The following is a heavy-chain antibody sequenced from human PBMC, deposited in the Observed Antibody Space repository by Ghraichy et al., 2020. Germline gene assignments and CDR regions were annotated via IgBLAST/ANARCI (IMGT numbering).Heavy chain of an antibody. CDR3: AHRPPPYCSSTSCYHNWFDP. V-gene: IGHV2-5*02. D-gene: IGHD2-2*01. CDR1: GFSLSTSGVG. Sequence: SGPTLVKPTQTLTLTCTFSGFSLSTSGVGVGWIRQPPGKALEWLALIYWDDDKRYSPSLKSRLTITKDTSKNQVVLTMTNMDPVDTATYYCAHRPPPYCSSTSCYHNWFDPWGQGTLVTVSS. CDR2: IYWDDDK. J-gene: IGHJ5*02.